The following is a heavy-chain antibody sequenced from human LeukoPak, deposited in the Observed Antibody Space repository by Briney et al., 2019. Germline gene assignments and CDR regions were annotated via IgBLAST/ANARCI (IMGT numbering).Heavy chain of an antibody. CDR3: ARDDWGIAVAGYYYYYYMDV. CDR2: ISAYNGNT. D-gene: IGHD6-19*01. V-gene: IGHV1-18*01. J-gene: IGHJ6*03. Sequence: ASVKVSCKASGYTFTSYGISWVRQAPGQGLEWMGWISAYNGNTSYAQKLQGRVTMTTDTSTSTAYMELRSLRSDDTAVYYCARDDWGIAVAGYYYYYYMDVWGKGTTVTVSS. CDR1: GYTFTSYG.